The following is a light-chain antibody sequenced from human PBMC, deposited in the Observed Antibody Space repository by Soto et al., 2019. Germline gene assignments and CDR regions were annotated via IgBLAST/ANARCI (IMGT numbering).Light chain of an antibody. CDR1: QSVSSY. CDR3: HQRSNWPPWT. Sequence: EIVLTQSPATLSLSPGERATLSCRASQSVSSYLAWYQQKPGQAPRLLIYDASNRATGIPARFSGSGSGTDLTLTISSLEPEDFAVYYCHQRSNWPPWTFGNGTKVEIK. CDR2: DAS. J-gene: IGKJ1*01. V-gene: IGKV3-11*01.